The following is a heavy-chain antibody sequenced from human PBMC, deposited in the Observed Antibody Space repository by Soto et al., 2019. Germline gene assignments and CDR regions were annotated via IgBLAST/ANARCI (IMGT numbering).Heavy chain of an antibody. D-gene: IGHD3-22*01. CDR2: ISYDGSNK. Sequence: GGALRLSCAASGFTFSSYGMHWVRQAPGKGLEWVAVISYDGSNKYYADSVKGRFTISRDNSKNTLYLQMNSLRAEDTAVYYCARDLVPYYYDSSGYYYGYWGQGTLVT. J-gene: IGHJ4*02. CDR1: GFTFSSYG. V-gene: IGHV3-30-3*01. CDR3: ARDLVPYYYDSSGYYYGY.